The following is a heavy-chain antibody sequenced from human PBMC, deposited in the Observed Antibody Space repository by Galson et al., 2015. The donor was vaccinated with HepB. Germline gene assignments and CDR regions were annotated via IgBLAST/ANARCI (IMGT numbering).Heavy chain of an antibody. V-gene: IGHV1-18*04. CDR1: GYTFTGYY. CDR3: ARDIVVVTATIPADFDY. CDR2: ISAYNGNT. D-gene: IGHD2-21*02. Sequence: SVKVSCKASGYTFTGYYIHWVRQAPGQGLEWMGWISAYNGNTNYAQKLQGRVTMTTDTSTSTAYMELRSLRSDDTAVYYCARDIVVVTATIPADFDYWGQGTLVTVSS. J-gene: IGHJ4*02.